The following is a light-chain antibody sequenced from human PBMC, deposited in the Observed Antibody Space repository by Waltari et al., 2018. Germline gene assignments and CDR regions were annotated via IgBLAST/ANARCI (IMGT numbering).Light chain of an antibody. CDR3: QQLHTYPPWT. CDR1: QGIGIF. Sequence: DVQLTQSPSFVSASVGDRVTITCRASQGIGIFLACYQQKPGTAPKLLIFSASTLQTGVPSRLRGSGSWTDFTLTISNLQPEDFATYYCQQLHTYPPWTFGPGTRVEMK. CDR2: SAS. J-gene: IGKJ1*01. V-gene: IGKV1-9*01.